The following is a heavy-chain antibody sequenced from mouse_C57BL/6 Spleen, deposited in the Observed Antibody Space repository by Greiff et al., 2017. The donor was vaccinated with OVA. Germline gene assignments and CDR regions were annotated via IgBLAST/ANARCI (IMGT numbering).Heavy chain of an antibody. CDR3: ARSNGRGAMDY. J-gene: IGHJ4*01. CDR2: IDPSDSYT. Sequence: QVQLQQSGAELVMPGASVKLSCKASGYTFTSYWMHWVKQRPGQGLEWIGEIDPSDSYTNYNQKFKGKSTLTVDKSSSTAYMQLSSLTSEDSAVYYCARSNGRGAMDYWGQGTSVTVSS. CDR1: GYTFTSYW. V-gene: IGHV1-69*01.